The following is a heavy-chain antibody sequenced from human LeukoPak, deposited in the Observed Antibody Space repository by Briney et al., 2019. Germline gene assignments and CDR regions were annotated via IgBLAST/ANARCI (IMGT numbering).Heavy chain of an antibody. V-gene: IGHV3-66*01. CDR3: ARDEGGYDIPWYFDL. CDR1: GFTVSNNY. D-gene: IGHD3-9*01. J-gene: IGHJ2*01. Sequence: GGSLRLSCAASGFTVSNNYMSWVRQAPGKGLEWVSVIYKGGDIYYADSVKGRFTISRDNAKNSLYLQMNSLRAEDTAVYYCARDEGGYDIPWYFDLWGRGTLVTVSS. CDR2: IYKGGDI.